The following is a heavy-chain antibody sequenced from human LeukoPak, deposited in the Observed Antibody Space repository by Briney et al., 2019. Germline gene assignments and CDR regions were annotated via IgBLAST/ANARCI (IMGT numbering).Heavy chain of an antibody. J-gene: IGHJ4*02. CDR1: TSTGLVW. CDR2: IKSDGTSA. V-gene: IGHV3-74*01. CDR3: AKGGVGGDYFDY. D-gene: IGHD3-10*01. Sequence: GGSLRLSCAASTSTGLVWMDWVRKAPGKGLVWVARIKSDGTSANYADSVKGRFTISRDNAKNSLYLQMNSLRAEDTALYYCAKGGVGGDYFDYWGQGTLVTVSS.